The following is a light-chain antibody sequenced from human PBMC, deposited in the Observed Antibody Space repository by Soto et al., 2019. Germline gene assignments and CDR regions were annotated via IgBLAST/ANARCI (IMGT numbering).Light chain of an antibody. V-gene: IGKV3-20*01. J-gene: IGKJ5*01. CDR2: DTS. Sequence: EIVMTQSPATLSLSPGETASLSCRASQSAGNFLAWYQQKPGQAPRLLIYDTSSRASGIPDRFSGSGSGTDFTLTISRLEPEDFAVYYCQQYGSSITFGQGTRLEIK. CDR3: QQYGSSIT. CDR1: QSAGNF.